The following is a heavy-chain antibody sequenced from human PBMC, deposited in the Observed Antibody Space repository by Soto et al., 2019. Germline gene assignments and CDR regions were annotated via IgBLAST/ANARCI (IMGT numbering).Heavy chain of an antibody. J-gene: IGHJ4*02. V-gene: IGHV4-59*01. CDR2: IYYSGRT. D-gene: IGHD4-17*01. CDR1: GGYIRDYF. Sequence: ASETLSLTCTVSGGYIRDYFWTWIRQPPGKGLEWIGYIYYSGRTNYNPSLKSRVSISVDTSKNHFSLQLRSVTAADTAVYYCARVGGDDFGDSGGFDYWGQGTLVPVSS. CDR3: ARVGGDDFGDSGGFDY.